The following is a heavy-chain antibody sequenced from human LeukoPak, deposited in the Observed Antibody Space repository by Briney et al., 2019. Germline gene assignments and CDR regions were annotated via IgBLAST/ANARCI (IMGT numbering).Heavy chain of an antibody. J-gene: IGHJ4*02. CDR3: ARGPSVEMATAVDY. Sequence: PRASVKASCKASGGTFSSYAISWVRQAPGQGLEWMGGIIPIFGTANYAQKFQGRVTITADESTSTAYMELSSLRSEDTAVYYCARGPSVEMATAVDYWGQGTLVTVSS. CDR2: IIPIFGTA. CDR1: GGTFSSYA. D-gene: IGHD5-24*01. V-gene: IGHV1-69*13.